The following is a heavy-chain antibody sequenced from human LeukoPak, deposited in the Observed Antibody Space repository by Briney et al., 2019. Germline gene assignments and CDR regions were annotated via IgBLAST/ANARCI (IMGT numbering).Heavy chain of an antibody. J-gene: IGHJ5*02. V-gene: IGHV1-69*04. CDR3: ARAGEDIVVVPEWFDP. CDR2: IIPIFGIA. Sequence: ASVKVSCKASGGTFSSYAISWVRQAPGQGLERMGRIIPIFGIANYAQKFQGRVTITADKSTSTAYMELSSLRSEDTAVYYCARAGEDIVVVPEWFDPWGQGTLVTVSS. CDR1: GGTFSSYA. D-gene: IGHD2-2*01.